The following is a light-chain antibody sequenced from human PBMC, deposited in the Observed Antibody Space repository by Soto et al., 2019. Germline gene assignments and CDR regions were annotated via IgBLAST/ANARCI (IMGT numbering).Light chain of an antibody. V-gene: IGKV1-39*01. J-gene: IGKJ1*01. CDR3: QQSYSTLWT. CDR1: QSISSY. Sequence: DIPMTQSPSSLSASVGDRVTITCRASQSISSYLNWYQQKPGKAPNLLIYAASSLQSGVPSRFSGSGSGTDFTLTISSLQPEDFATYYCQQSYSTLWTFGQGTKVEIK. CDR2: AAS.